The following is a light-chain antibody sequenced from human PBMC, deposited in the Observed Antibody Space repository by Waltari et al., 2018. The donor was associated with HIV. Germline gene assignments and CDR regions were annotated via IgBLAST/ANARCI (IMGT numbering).Light chain of an antibody. CDR2: GAS. Sequence: EILMTQSPATLSVSPGEEVTLSCRASQSISSNLAWYQQKPGQAPRLLIYGASTRAAGFPARFTGSGAGTEFTLTISNPQSEDFAIYYCQQFHNWPRTFGQGTKVEIK. V-gene: IGKV3-15*01. CDR1: QSISSN. CDR3: QQFHNWPRT. J-gene: IGKJ1*01.